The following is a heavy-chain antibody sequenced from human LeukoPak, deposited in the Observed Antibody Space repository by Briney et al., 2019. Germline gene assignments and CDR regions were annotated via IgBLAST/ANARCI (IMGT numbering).Heavy chain of an antibody. V-gene: IGHV3-21*01. J-gene: IGHJ4*02. CDR3: ARSRPTTVVTHLDY. CDR1: GFTFSSYS. CDR2: ISSSSSYI. Sequence: KAGGSLRLSCAASGFTFSSYSMNWVRQAPGKGLEWVSSISSSSSYIYYADSVKGRFTISRDNAKNSLYLQMNSLRAEDTAVYYCARSRPTTVVTHLDYWGQGTLVTVSS. D-gene: IGHD4-23*01.